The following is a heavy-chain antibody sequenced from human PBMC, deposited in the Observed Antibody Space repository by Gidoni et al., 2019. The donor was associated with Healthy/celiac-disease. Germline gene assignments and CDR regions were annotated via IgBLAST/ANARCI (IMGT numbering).Heavy chain of an antibody. Sequence: QVQLVESGGGVVQPGRSLRLSCSASGFPFSSYGMHWVRQAPGKGLEWVAVISYDGSNKYYADSVKGRFTISRDNSKNTLYLQMNSLRAEDTAVYYCAKDMGYYYDSSGFDYWGQGTLVTVSS. CDR1: GFPFSSYG. CDR3: AKDMGYYYDSSGFDY. D-gene: IGHD3-22*01. CDR2: ISYDGSNK. V-gene: IGHV3-30*18. J-gene: IGHJ4*02.